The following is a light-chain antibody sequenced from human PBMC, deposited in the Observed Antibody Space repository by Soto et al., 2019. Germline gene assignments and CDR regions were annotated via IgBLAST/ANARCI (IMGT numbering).Light chain of an antibody. J-gene: IGKJ1*01. V-gene: IGKV3-15*01. CDR1: QSVSSN. CDR2: GAS. Sequence: EIVMTQSPATLSVSPGERATLSCRASQSVSSNLACYQHKPGQAPRLLIYGASTRATGIPARFSGSGSGTEFTLTISSLQSEDFAVYYCQHYNNWPAWTFGQGTKVDIK. CDR3: QHYNNWPAWT.